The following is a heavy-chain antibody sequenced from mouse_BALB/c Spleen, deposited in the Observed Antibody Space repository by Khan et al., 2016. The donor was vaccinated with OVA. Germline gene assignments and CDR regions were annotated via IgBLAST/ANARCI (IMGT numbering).Heavy chain of an antibody. Sequence: QVRLQQSGAELAKPGASVKMSCEASGYTFTSFWMHWVKQRPGQGLEWIGYINPSTDYTEYNQRFKDKATLTADKSSSTAYMRLTSLTSDDSAVYYCVNHGSTSAWFTYWGQGTLVTVSA. CDR3: VNHGSTSAWFTY. D-gene: IGHD1-1*01. CDR1: GYTFTSFW. V-gene: IGHV1-7*01. J-gene: IGHJ3*01. CDR2: INPSTDYT.